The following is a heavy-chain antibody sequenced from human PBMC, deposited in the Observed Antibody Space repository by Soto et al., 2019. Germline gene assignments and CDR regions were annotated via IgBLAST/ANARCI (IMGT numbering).Heavy chain of an antibody. CDR2: ISYDGSNK. CDR3: ARDTRAVAGTPGAFDI. Sequence: QVQLVESGGGVVQPGRSLRLSCAASGFTFSSYAMHWVRQAPGKGLEWVAVISYDGSNKYYADSVQGRFTISRDNSKNTMYLQMNSLRAEDTAVYYCARDTRAVAGTPGAFDIWGQGTMVTVSS. CDR1: GFTFSSYA. J-gene: IGHJ3*02. D-gene: IGHD6-19*01. V-gene: IGHV3-30-3*01.